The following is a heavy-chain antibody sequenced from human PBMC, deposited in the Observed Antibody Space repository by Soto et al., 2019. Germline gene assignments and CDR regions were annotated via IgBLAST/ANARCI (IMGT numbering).Heavy chain of an antibody. V-gene: IGHV1-18*01. Sequence: QVQLVQSGAEVKKPGASVKVSCKASGYTFTSYGISWVRQAPGQGLEWMGWISAYNGNTNYAQKLQGRVTMTTDTSTSTAYMELRSLRSDDTAVYYCARDSSGWRSYYYYGMDVWDQGTTVTVSS. CDR1: GYTFTSYG. CDR3: ARDSSGWRSYYYYGMDV. CDR2: ISAYNGNT. J-gene: IGHJ6*02. D-gene: IGHD6-19*01.